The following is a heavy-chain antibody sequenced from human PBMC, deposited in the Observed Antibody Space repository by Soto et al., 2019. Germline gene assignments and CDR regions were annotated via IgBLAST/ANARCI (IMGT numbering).Heavy chain of an antibody. CDR1: GGSISSYY. J-gene: IGHJ6*02. CDR3: ATISSSSWSSYGMDV. CDR2: IYYSGST. D-gene: IGHD6-13*01. V-gene: IGHV4-59*08. Sequence: PSETLSLTCTVSGGSISSYYWSWIRQPPGKGLEWIGYIYYSGSTNYNPSLKSRVTISVDTSKNQFSLKLSSVTAADTAVYYCATISSSSWSSYGMDVWGQGTTVTVSS.